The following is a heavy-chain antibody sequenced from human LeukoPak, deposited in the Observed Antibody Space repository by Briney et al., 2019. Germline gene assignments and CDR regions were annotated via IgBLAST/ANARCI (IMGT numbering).Heavy chain of an antibody. CDR1: GFTFSNAW. D-gene: IGHD6-6*01. V-gene: IGHV3-15*01. J-gene: IGHJ4*02. CDR3: TTDNISPRPFDY. Sequence: PGGSLRLSCAASGFTFSNAWMSWVRQAPGKGLEWVARIKSKTDGGTTDYAAPVKGRFTISRDDSKNTLYLQMNSLKTEDTAVYYCTTDNISPRPFDYWGQGTLVTVSS. CDR2: IKSKTDGGTT.